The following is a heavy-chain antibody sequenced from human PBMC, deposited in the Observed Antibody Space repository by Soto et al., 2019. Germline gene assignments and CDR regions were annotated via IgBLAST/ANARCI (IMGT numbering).Heavy chain of an antibody. CDR1: GYRVSSYG. CDR2: ISAYNGNK. CDR3: ARSGAEIDY. J-gene: IGHJ4*02. D-gene: IGHD1-26*01. V-gene: IGHV1-18*04. Sequence: VASMKGSCKASGYRVSSYGFSWVLQASGQGREWMGWISAYNGNKNCAQKFQGRVTMTTDTSTSTAYIELGSLRSDDTAVYYCARSGAEIDYWGQGTLVTVSS.